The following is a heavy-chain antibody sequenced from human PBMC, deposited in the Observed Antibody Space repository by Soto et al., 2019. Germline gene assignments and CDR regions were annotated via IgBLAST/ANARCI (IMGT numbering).Heavy chain of an antibody. CDR2: ISYDGSNK. CDR1: GFTFSSYG. D-gene: IGHD4-4*01. J-gene: IGHJ6*02. CDR3: AKDLRVTTRTTGMDV. Sequence: QVQLVESGGGVVQPGRSLRLSCAASGFTFSSYGMHWVRQAPGKGLEWVAVISYDGSNKYYADSVKGRFTISRDNSKNTRYLQMNSLRAEDTAVYYCAKDLRVTTRTTGMDVWGQGTTVTVSS. V-gene: IGHV3-30*18.